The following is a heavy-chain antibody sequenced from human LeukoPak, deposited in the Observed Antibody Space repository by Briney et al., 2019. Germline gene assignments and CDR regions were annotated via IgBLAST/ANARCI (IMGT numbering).Heavy chain of an antibody. V-gene: IGHV4-59*12. Sequence: SETLSLTCTVSGGSISSYYWSWIRQPPGKGLEWIGYIYYSGSTNYNPSLKSRVTISVDTSKNQFSLKLSSVTAADTAVYYCASRRYSSGWYSRFDYWGQGTLVTVSS. CDR1: GGSISSYY. CDR2: IYYSGST. J-gene: IGHJ4*02. CDR3: ASRRYSSGWYSRFDY. D-gene: IGHD6-19*01.